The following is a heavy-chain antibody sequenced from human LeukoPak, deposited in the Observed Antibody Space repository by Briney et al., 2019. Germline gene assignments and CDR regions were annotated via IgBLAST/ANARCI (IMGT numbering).Heavy chain of an antibody. CDR2: ISAYNGNT. CDR1: GYTFTSYG. Sequence: ASVKVSCKASGYTFTSYGISWVRQAPGQGLEWMGWISAYNGNTNNAQKPQGRVTMTTDTYTSTAYMELRSLRSDDTAVYYCARLGVDNWFDPWGQGTLVTVSS. V-gene: IGHV1-18*01. D-gene: IGHD3-3*01. J-gene: IGHJ5*02. CDR3: ARLGVDNWFDP.